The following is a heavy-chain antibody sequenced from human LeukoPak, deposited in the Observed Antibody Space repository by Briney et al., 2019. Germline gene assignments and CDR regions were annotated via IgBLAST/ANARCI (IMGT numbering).Heavy chain of an antibody. D-gene: IGHD6-6*01. CDR2: MNPNSGNT. CDR1: GYTFTSYD. V-gene: IGHV1-8*01. J-gene: IGHJ4*02. Sequence: ASVKVSCTASGYTFTSYDINWVRQATGQGLEWMGWMNPNSGNTGYAQKFQGRVTITRNTSISTAYMELSSLRSEDTAVYYCARKRIAARAIDYWGQGTLVTVSS. CDR3: ARKRIAARAIDY.